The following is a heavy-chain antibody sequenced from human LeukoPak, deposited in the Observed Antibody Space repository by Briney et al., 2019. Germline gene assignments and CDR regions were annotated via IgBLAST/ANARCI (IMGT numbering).Heavy chain of an antibody. CDR2: INHSGST. CDR1: GGSFSGYY. Sequence: SETLSLTCAVYGGSFSGYYWSWVRQPPGKGLEWIGEINHSGSTNYNPSLKSRVTISVDTSKNQFSLKLSSVTAADTAVYYCARYYYGSDIWGQGTMVTVSS. D-gene: IGHD3-10*01. V-gene: IGHV4-34*01. J-gene: IGHJ3*02. CDR3: ARYYYGSDI.